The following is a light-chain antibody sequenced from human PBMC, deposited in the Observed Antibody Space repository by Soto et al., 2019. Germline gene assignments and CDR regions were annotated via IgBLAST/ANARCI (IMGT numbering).Light chain of an antibody. V-gene: IGKV1-39*01. CDR2: AAS. J-gene: IGKJ1*01. Sequence: DIQMTQSPSSLSASVGDRVTITCRASQSISSYLNWYQQKPGKATKLLIYAASSLQSGVPSRFSGSGSVTDFARTISSLQPEDFATDYLQQSYSTPLKFGKGTKVENK. CDR1: QSISSY. CDR3: QQSYSTPLK.